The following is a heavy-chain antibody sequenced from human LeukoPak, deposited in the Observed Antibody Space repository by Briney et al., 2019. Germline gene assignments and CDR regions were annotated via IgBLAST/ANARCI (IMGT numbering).Heavy chain of an antibody. CDR2: IYTSGST. CDR1: GGSISSGSYY. CDR3: ATLGGEMATKEWDAFDI. D-gene: IGHD5-24*01. Sequence: PSETLSLTCTVSGGSISSGSYYWSWIRQPAGKGLEWIRRIYTSGSTNYNPSLKSRITISVDTSKNQFSLKLSSVTAADTAVYYCATLGGEMATKEWDAFDIWGQGTMVTVSS. V-gene: IGHV4-61*02. J-gene: IGHJ3*02.